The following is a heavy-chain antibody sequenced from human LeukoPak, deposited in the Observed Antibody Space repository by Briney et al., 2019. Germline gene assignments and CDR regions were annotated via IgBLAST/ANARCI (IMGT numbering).Heavy chain of an antibody. CDR3: ARDLNDAFDI. CDR2: ISSSTSYI. Sequence: GGSLRLSCAASGFTFSIYSMNWVRQAPGKGLERVSSISSSTSYIYYADSVKGRSTISRDNARNSLYLQMNSLRAEDTAVYYCARDLNDAFDIWGQGTVVTVSS. J-gene: IGHJ3*02. V-gene: IGHV3-21*01. CDR1: GFTFSIYS.